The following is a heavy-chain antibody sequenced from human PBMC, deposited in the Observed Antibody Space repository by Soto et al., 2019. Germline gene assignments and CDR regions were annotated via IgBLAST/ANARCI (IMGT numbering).Heavy chain of an antibody. CDR2: IYTSGST. D-gene: IGHD6-6*01. J-gene: IGHJ6*02. CDR1: GGSISSYY. CDR3: ARDRWYSSSLVGGYYYYGMDV. V-gene: IGHV4-4*07. Sequence: KTSVTLPFTCTVSGGSISSYYWSWIRQPAGKGLELIGRIYTSGSTNYNPSLKGRVTMSVDTSKNQFSLKLSSVTVGDTAVYYCARDRWYSSSLVGGYYYYGMDVWGQGTPVTVS.